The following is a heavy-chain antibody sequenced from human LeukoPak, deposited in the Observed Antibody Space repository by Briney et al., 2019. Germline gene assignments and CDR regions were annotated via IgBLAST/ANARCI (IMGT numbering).Heavy chain of an antibody. Sequence: ASVTVSCKASGYTFTGYYMHWVRQAPGQGLEWMGWINPNSGGTNYAQKFQGRVTMTRDTSISTAYMELSRLRSDDTAVYYCARETGRYCSSTGCLSYWGQGTLVTVSS. J-gene: IGHJ4*02. CDR1: GYTFTGYY. CDR2: INPNSGGT. V-gene: IGHV1-2*02. D-gene: IGHD2-2*01. CDR3: ARETGRYCSSTGCLSY.